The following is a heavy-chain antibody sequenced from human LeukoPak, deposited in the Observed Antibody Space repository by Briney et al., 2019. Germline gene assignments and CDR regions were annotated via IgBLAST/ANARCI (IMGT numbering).Heavy chain of an antibody. CDR1: GGSISSYY. D-gene: IGHD2/OR15-2a*01. CDR3: AREDGGGFYYH. J-gene: IGHJ5*02. CDR2: IYYSGTT. V-gene: IGHV4-59*12. Sequence: SETLSLTCTVSGGSISSYYWSWIRQPPGKGLEYIGYIYYSGTTNYNPSLKSRVTISVDTSKNQFSLKLSSVTAADTAVYYCAREDGGGFYYHWGQGTLVTVSS.